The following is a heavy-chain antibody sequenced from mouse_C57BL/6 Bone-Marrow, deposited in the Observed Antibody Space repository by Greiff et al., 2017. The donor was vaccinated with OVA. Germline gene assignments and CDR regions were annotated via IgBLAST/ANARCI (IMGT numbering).Heavy chain of an antibody. CDR3: ARYGGFDY. CDR1: GYAFTNYL. V-gene: IGHV1-54*01. Sequence: QVQLQQSGAELVRPGTSVKVSCKASGYAFTNYLIEWVKQRPGQGLEWIGVINPGSGGTNYNEKFKGKATLTADKSSSTAYMQLSSLTSEDSAVYFCARYGGFDYWGQGTTLTVSS. D-gene: IGHD1-1*02. CDR2: INPGSGGT. J-gene: IGHJ2*01.